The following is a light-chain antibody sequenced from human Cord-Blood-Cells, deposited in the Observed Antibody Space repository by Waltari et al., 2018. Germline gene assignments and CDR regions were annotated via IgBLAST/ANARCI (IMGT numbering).Light chain of an antibody. CDR3: SSYTSSRTRV. CDR2: EVS. V-gene: IGLV2-14*01. CDR1: SSDVGGYNY. Sequence: QSALTQPASVSGSPGQSITISCTGTSSDVGGYNYVSWYQQHPGKAPKLMIYEVSNRPSGVSNRFSGSKSGNTASLTISGLQPEDGADYYCSSYTSSRTRVFGGGTKLTVL. J-gene: IGLJ3*02.